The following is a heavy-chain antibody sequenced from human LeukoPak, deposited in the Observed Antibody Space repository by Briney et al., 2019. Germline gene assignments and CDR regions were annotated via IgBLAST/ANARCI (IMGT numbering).Heavy chain of an antibody. V-gene: IGHV3-48*02. Sequence: GGSLGLSCAASGFSFSTYSMNWVRQAPGKGLEWISYISSSSSTIYYADSVKGRFTISRDNAKNSLYLQMNSLRDEDTAVYYCARNVAFDYWGQGTLVTVPS. CDR1: GFSFSTYS. J-gene: IGHJ4*02. CDR3: ARNVAFDY. CDR2: ISSSSSTI. D-gene: IGHD1-1*01.